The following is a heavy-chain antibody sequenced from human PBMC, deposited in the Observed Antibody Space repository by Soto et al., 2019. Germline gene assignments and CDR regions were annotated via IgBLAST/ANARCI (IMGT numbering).Heavy chain of an antibody. CDR1: GFTFSSNV. V-gene: IGHV3-30-3*02. CDR3: AKCRYDFWSGYTGYYYYGMDV. J-gene: IGHJ6*02. Sequence: GGSLRLSCAASGFTFSSNVFHWVRQAPGKGLEWVAVISFDGNSKFYADSVKGRFTISRDNSKNTLYLQMNSLRAEDTAVYYCAKCRYDFWSGYTGYYYYGMDVWGQGTTVTVSS. D-gene: IGHD3-3*01. CDR2: ISFDGNSK.